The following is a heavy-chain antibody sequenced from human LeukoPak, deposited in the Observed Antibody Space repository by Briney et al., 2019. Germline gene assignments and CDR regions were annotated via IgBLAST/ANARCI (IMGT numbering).Heavy chain of an antibody. Sequence: GRSLRLSCAASGFTFSSYGMHWVRQAPGKGLEWVAVISYDGSNKYYADSVKGRFTISRDNSKNTLYLQMISLRAEDTAVYYCAKWLDYYDSSGYPTNDYWGQGTLVTVSS. D-gene: IGHD3-22*01. V-gene: IGHV3-30*18. CDR2: ISYDGSNK. CDR3: AKWLDYYDSSGYPTNDY. J-gene: IGHJ4*02. CDR1: GFTFSSYG.